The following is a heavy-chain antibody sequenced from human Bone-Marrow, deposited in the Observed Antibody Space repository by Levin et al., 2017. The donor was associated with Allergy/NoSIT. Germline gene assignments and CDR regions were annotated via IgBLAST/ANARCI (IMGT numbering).Heavy chain of an antibody. CDR2: IYWDDDN. V-gene: IGHV2-5*02. CDR3: AHTSGAYGDRESPFDY. Sequence: SGPTLVKPTQTLTLTCTFSGFSLSTSQVGVGWIRQPPGKALEWLALIYWDDDNRYSPSLKSRLTFTKDTSKNQVVLTMTNMDPVDTATYYCAHTSGAYGDRESPFDYWGQGTLVTVSS. J-gene: IGHJ4*02. D-gene: IGHD4-17*01. CDR1: GFSLSTSQVG.